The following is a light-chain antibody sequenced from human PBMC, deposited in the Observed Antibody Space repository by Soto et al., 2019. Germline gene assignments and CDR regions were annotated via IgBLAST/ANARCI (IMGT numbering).Light chain of an antibody. V-gene: IGKV1-39*01. CDR1: QSIGSY. CDR2: AAS. CDR3: QQRYATPFT. J-gene: IGKJ3*01. Sequence: DIQMTQSPSSLSASVGDRVTVTCRASQSIGSYLNWYQHKPGKAPKLLIYAASSLQSGVPSRFSASGSGTDFTLAISSLQPEDSATYYCQQRYATPFTFRPGTKVDIK.